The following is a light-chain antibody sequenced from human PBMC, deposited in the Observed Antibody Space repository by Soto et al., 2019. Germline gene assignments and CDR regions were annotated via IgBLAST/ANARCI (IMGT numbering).Light chain of an antibody. CDR3: QQDGSSSPYT. J-gene: IGKJ2*01. CDR1: QSVSSSY. CDR2: GAS. Sequence: EIVLTQSPATLSLSPGERATLSCRASQSVSSSYLAWYQQKPGQAPRPLIYGASSRATGIPDRFSGSGSWADCTLTISRLEAEDFAVYYCQQDGSSSPYTFGRGTKLEIK. V-gene: IGKV3-20*01.